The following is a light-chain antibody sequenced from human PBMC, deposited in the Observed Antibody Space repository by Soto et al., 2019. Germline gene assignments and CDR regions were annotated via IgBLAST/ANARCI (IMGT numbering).Light chain of an antibody. Sequence: DIVMTQSPLSLPVTPGEPASISCRSSQSLLHSNGYNYLDWYLQKPGQSPQLLIYLGSNRASGVPARLLGSGAGTDFTVKISRVEAEDVGVYYCMQALQTPRTFGQGTKVEIK. CDR2: LGS. J-gene: IGKJ1*01. CDR3: MQALQTPRT. V-gene: IGKV2-28*01. CDR1: QSLLHSNGYNY.